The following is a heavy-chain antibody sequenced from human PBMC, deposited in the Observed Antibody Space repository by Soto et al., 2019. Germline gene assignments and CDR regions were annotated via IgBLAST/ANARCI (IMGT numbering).Heavy chain of an antibody. D-gene: IGHD6-19*01. CDR3: TRQHLDVPVASAIDY. CDR1: GLTFGGFP. V-gene: IGHV3-73*02. CDR2: IPSKTNTYAT. J-gene: IGHJ4*02. Sequence: EVQLVESGGGLVQPGGSLNLSCAASGLTFGGFPIHWVRRTSGKGREWVGRIPSKTNTYATAYAASVKGRFTISRDDSKNTAYLQMDSLKTEDTAVYYCTRQHLDVPVASAIDYWGQGTLVTVSS.